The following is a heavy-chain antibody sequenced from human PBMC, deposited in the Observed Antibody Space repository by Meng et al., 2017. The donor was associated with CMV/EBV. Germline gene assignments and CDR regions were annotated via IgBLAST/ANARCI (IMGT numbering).Heavy chain of an antibody. J-gene: IGHJ6*02. Sequence: SETLSLTCTVSGGSISSGGYYWSWIRQHPGKGLEWIGYIYYSGSTYYNPSLKSRVTISVDTSKNQFSLKLSSVTAADTAVYSCARDTVSTYYYYGMDVWGQGTTVTVSS. CDR1: GGSISSGGYY. V-gene: IGHV4-31*03. CDR2: IYYSGST. CDR3: ARDTVSTYYYYGMDV. D-gene: IGHD4-11*01.